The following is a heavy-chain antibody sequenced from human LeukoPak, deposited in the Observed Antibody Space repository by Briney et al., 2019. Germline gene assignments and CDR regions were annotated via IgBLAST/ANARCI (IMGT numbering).Heavy chain of an antibody. CDR2: IDWDDDK. CDR3: ARSIHEPRYYYMDV. Sequence: SGPTLVNPTQTLTLTCTFSGFSLSTSGMRVSWIRQPPGKALEWLARIDWDDDKFYSTPLKTRLTISKDTSKNQVVLTMTNMDPVDTATYYCARSIHEPRYYYMDVWGKGTTVTVSS. V-gene: IGHV2-70*04. CDR1: GFSLSTSGMR. J-gene: IGHJ6*03.